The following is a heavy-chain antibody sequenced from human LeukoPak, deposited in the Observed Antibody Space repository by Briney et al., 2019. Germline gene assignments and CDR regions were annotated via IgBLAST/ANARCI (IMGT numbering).Heavy chain of an antibody. CDR1: GYTFTSYD. CDR2: MNPNSGNT. Sequence: GASVKVSCKASGYTFTSYDINWVRQATGQGLEWMGWMNPNSGNTSYAQKFQGRVTITRNTSISTAYMELSSLRSEDTAVYYCARGLGLGATPGYNWFDPWGQGTLVTVSS. D-gene: IGHD1-26*01. CDR3: ARGLGLGATPGYNWFDP. V-gene: IGHV1-8*03. J-gene: IGHJ5*02.